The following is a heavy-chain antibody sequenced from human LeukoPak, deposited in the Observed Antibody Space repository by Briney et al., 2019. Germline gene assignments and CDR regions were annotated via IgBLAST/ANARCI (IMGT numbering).Heavy chain of an antibody. CDR2: IKRKTDGGTT. J-gene: IGHJ4*02. Sequence: PGGSLRLSCAASGFTFSDAWMNWVRQAPGKGLEWVGRIKRKTDGGTTDYAAPVKGRFTISRDDSKNTLHLQMNSLKTEDTAVYYCTTGNWGPYWGQGTLVTVSS. CDR3: TTGNWGPY. D-gene: IGHD7-27*01. V-gene: IGHV3-15*07. CDR1: GFTFSDAW.